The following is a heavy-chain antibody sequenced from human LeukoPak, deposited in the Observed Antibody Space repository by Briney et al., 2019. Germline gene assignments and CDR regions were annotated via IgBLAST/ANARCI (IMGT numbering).Heavy chain of an antibody. CDR3: ARWGIVGHDAFDL. CDR2: ISSYSSAN. J-gene: IGHJ3*01. V-gene: IGHV3-48*02. D-gene: IGHD1-26*01. Sequence: GGSLRLSCAASGFTFSSYSMNWVRQSPRKGLEWVSFISSYSSANYYGDSAKGRFTISRDNSKDTVYLQMDSLRDEDTAVYYCARWGIVGHDAFDLWGQGTMVTVSS. CDR1: GFTFSSYS.